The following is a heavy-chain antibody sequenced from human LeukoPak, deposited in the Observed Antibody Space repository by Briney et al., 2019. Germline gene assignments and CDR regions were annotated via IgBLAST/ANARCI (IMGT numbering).Heavy chain of an antibody. CDR3: ARGRTWGTKYYFDY. D-gene: IGHD3-16*01. J-gene: IGHJ4*02. CDR1: GGSFSGYY. V-gene: IGHV4-34*01. CDR2: INHSGST. Sequence: SETLSLTCAVYGGSFSGYYWSWIRQPPGKGLEWIGEINHSGSTNYNPSLKSRVTISVDTSKNQFSLKLSSVTAADTAVYYCARGRTWGTKYYFDYWGQGTLVTVSS.